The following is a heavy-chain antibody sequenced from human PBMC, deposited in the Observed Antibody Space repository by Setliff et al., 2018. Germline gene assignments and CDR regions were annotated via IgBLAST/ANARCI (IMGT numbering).Heavy chain of an antibody. CDR1: GFNFGSYG. J-gene: IGHJ4*02. CDR2: IRFDGTTK. CDR3: ARRSQQGSGWSQLDS. V-gene: IGHV3-33*08. D-gene: IGHD6-19*01. Sequence: PGGSLRLSCAASGFNFGSYGMHWVHQAPGKGLEWVAFIRFDGTTKYYADSVKGQVTISADKAINTAFLQWSSLKASDTAMYYCARRSQQGSGWSQLDSWGQGTLVTVSS.